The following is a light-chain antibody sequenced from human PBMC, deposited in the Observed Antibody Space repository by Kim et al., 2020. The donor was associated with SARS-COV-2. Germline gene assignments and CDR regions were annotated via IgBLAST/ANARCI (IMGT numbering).Light chain of an antibody. J-gene: IGLJ2*01. Sequence: QSVLTQPPSVSGAPGQRVTISCTGNSSNIGAGYDVHWYQHFPGTAPILLIYGNSNRPSGVPDRFSGSKSGNLASLAITGLQADDEADYYCHSYDSSLSVVFGGGTQLTVL. V-gene: IGLV1-40*01. CDR2: GNS. CDR3: HSYDSSLSVV. CDR1: SSNIGAGYD.